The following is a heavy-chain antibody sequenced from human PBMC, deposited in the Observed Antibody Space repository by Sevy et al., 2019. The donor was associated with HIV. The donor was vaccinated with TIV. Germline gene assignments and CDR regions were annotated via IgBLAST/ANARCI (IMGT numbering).Heavy chain of an antibody. J-gene: IGHJ4*02. V-gene: IGHV3-53*01. Sequence: GGSLRLSCAVSGLTVDSNYMSWVRQAPGKGLEWVSIIYSGGSTYYADSAKGRFTISTDNSKNTLDLQMNSLRAEDTAVYYCARGGLDSNWFRSFDYWGQGTLVTVSS. D-gene: IGHD6-13*01. CDR1: GLTVDSNY. CDR3: ARGGLDSNWFRSFDY. CDR2: IYSGGST.